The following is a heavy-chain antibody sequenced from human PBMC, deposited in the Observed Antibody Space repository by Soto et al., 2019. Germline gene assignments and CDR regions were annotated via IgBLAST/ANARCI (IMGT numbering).Heavy chain of an antibody. D-gene: IGHD3-22*01. CDR2: ISGNGGST. Sequence: GGSLRLSCAASGFTFSSYAMSWVRQAPGKGLEWVSTISGNGGSTYYADSVRGRFTISRDNSKNTLYLQMSSLRSEDTAVYYCARGSDQGYYDSSGYYYFHRIWYYYYGMDVWGQGTTVTVSS. J-gene: IGHJ6*02. V-gene: IGHV3-23*01. CDR1: GFTFSSYA. CDR3: ARGSDQGYYDSSGYYYFHRIWYYYYGMDV.